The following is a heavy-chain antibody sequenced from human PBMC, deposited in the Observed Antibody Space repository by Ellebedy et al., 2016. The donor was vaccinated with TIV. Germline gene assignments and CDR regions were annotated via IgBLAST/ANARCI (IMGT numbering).Heavy chain of an antibody. Sequence: SLKISXADSGFAFDDYAMHWVRQAPGKGLEWVSGISWNSGSIGYADSVKGRFTISRDNSKNTVDLQMNSLRAEDTAVYYCAKEKDHTKPYDYWGQGTLVTVSS. CDR3: AKEKDHTKPYDY. CDR1: GFAFDDYA. V-gene: IGHV3-9*01. CDR2: ISWNSGSI. D-gene: IGHD2-15*01. J-gene: IGHJ4*02.